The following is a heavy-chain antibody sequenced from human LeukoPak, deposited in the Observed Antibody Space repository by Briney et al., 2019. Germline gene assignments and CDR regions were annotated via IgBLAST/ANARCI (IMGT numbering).Heavy chain of an antibody. D-gene: IGHD5-18*01. CDR1: GGSFSGYY. V-gene: IGHV4-34*01. CDR3: ARSTAMVPFAY. J-gene: IGHJ4*02. CDR2: INHSGST. Sequence: SETLCLTCAVYGGSFSGYYWSWIRQPPGKGLEWIGEINHSGSTNYNPSLKSRVTISVDTSKNQFSLKLSSMTAADTAGYYCARSTAMVPFAYWGQGTLVTV.